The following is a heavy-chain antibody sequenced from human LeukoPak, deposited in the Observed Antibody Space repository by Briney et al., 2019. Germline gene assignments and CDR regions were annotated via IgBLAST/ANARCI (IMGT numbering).Heavy chain of an antibody. D-gene: IGHD3-3*01. CDR3: ARFLGRITISGVVPYGMDV. Sequence: PGGSLRLSCAVSGFTVSNNFMSWVRQAPGKGLEWVSVLYSAGGTYYTDSVKGRFTISRHSSKNTLYLQMNSLRGEDTAVYYCARFLGRITISGVVPYGMDVWGQGTTVTVSS. CDR1: GFTVSNNF. V-gene: IGHV3-53*04. J-gene: IGHJ6*02. CDR2: LYSAGGT.